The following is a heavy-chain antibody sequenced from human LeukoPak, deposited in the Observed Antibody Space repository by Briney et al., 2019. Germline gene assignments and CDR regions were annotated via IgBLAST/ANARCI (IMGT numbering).Heavy chain of an antibody. Sequence: GGSLRLSCAASEFTFSSYWMSWVRQAPGKGLEWVANIKQDGGQIYYLESVKGRFTVSRDNAKNSLYLQMNSLRAEDTAVYYCAREVGATNYWGQGTLVTVSS. CDR1: EFTFSSYW. J-gene: IGHJ4*02. V-gene: IGHV3-7*01. D-gene: IGHD1-26*01. CDR2: IKQDGGQI. CDR3: AREVGATNY.